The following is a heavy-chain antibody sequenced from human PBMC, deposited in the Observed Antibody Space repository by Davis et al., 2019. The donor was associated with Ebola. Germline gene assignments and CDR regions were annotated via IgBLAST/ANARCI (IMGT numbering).Heavy chain of an antibody. V-gene: IGHV1-18*04. J-gene: IGHJ5*02. Sequence: AASVKVSCKASGYTFIMYGITWVRQAPGQGLEWMGWISAYNGNTDYAQNLQGRVTMTTDTSTSTAYMELRSLTSDDTAVYYCARDFGMITAAGTFDPWGQGTLVIVSS. CDR3: ARDFGMITAAGTFDP. D-gene: IGHD6-13*01. CDR2: ISAYNGNT. CDR1: GYTFIMYG.